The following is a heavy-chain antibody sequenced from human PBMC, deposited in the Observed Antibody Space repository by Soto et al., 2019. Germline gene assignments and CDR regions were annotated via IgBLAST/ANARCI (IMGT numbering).Heavy chain of an antibody. J-gene: IGHJ5*02. D-gene: IGHD2-2*01. CDR2: FDPEDGET. V-gene: IGHV1-24*01. CDR1: GYTLTELS. CDR3: ATPRPYCRSTSCYSFDP. Sequence: ASVKVSCKVSGYTLTELSMHWVRQAPGKGLEWMGGFDPEDGETIYAQKFQGRVTMTEDTSTDTAYMELSSLRSEDTAVYYCATPRPYCRSTSCYSFDPWGQGTLVTVSS.